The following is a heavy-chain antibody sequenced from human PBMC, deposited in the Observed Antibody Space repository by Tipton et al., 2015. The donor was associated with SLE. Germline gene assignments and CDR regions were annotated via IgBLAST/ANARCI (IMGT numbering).Heavy chain of an antibody. Sequence: TLSLTCTVSAGSLSGYYWSCIRQSPGEGLEWIGYIYHSGSTQYNPSLKSRVTMSVDTSKNQFSLKLTSVTAADTAVYYCARDNWVSRGNPWGFCGMEAWGQWTTVTVSS. CDR2: IYHSGST. CDR1: AGSLSGYY. D-gene: IGHD7-27*01. J-gene: IGHJ6*02. V-gene: IGHV4-59*01. CDR3: ARDNWVSRGNPWGFCGMEA.